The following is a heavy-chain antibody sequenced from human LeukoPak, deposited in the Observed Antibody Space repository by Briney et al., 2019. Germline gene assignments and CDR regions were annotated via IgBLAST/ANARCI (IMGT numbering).Heavy chain of an antibody. D-gene: IGHD3-22*01. CDR3: ARGNSGFSVFDY. CDR1: GGSFSGYY. V-gene: IGHV4-34*01. J-gene: IGHJ4*02. Sequence: SETLSLTCAVYGGSFSGYYWSWIRQPPGKGLEWIGEINHSGSTNYNPSLKSRVTISVDTSKNQFSLKLSSVTAADTAVYYCARGNSGFSVFDYWGQGTLVTVSS. CDR2: INHSGST.